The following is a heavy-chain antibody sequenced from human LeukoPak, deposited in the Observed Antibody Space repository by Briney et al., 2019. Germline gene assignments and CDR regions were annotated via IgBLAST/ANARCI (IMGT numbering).Heavy chain of an antibody. CDR3: ARSHNYGGNGYYGMDV. Sequence: PSETLSLTCTVSGGSISSGDYYWSWIRQPPGKGLEWIGYIYYCGSTYYKPSLKSRVTMSVDTSKNQFSLKLSSVTAADTAVYYCARSHNYGGNGYYGMDVWGQGTTVTVSS. CDR1: GGSISSGDYY. V-gene: IGHV4-30-4*01. D-gene: IGHD4-23*01. CDR2: IYYCGST. J-gene: IGHJ6*02.